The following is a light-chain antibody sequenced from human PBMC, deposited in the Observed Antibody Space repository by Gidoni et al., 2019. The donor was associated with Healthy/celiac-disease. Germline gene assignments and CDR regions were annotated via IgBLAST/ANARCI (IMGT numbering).Light chain of an antibody. CDR2: DAS. J-gene: IGKJ5*01. CDR3: QQRSNGPFT. Sequence: EIVLTQSPATLSLSPGERATLSCRASQSVSSYLAWYQQKPGQAPRRLIYDASNRATGIPARFSGSGSGTDFTLTISSLEPEDVAVYYCQQRSNGPFTFGQGTRLEIK. CDR1: QSVSSY. V-gene: IGKV3-11*01.